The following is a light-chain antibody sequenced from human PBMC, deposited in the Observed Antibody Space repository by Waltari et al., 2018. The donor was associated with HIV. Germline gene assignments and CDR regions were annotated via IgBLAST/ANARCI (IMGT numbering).Light chain of an antibody. CDR1: DLDSQN. CDR2: KDG. V-gene: IGLV3-25*03. J-gene: IGLJ1*01. Sequence: SFELTQPPSVSVSPGQTARITCSGDDLDSQNVYWYQPKAGQAPVLVMYKDGERPSGVPERFFASTSGTTVTLIISGVQAEDEADYYCQSADSSDSSYVFGSGTKVTVL. CDR3: QSADSSDSSYV.